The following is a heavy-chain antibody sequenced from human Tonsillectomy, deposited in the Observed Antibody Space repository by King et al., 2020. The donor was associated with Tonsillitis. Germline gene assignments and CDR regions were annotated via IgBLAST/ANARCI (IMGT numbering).Heavy chain of an antibody. V-gene: IGHV4-59*01. CDR1: GGSISSYY. Sequence: VQLQESGPGLVKPSETLSLTCTVSGGSISSYYWSWIRQPPGKGLEWIGYIYYSGSTNYNPSLKSRVTISVDTSKNQFSLKLSSVTAADTAVYYCARDGTLGYCSSTSCYSRAAYFQHWGQGTLVTVSS. CDR2: IYYSGST. D-gene: IGHD2-2*01. CDR3: ARDGTLGYCSSTSCYSRAAYFQH. J-gene: IGHJ1*01.